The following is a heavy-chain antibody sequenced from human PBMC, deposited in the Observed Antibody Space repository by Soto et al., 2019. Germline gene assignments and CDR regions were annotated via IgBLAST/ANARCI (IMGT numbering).Heavy chain of an antibody. J-gene: IGHJ4*02. CDR1: GFTFNTYD. CDR3: ARRSVTTYHFFDY. CDR2: INKASIYI. Sequence: EVQLVESGGGLVKPGGSLRLSCAASGFTFNTYDMDWVRQAPGKGLEWVSSINKASIYIYYADSVRGRFTISRDNAKNSLYLQMNSLRVEDTAVYYCARRSVTTYHFFDYWGKGTLVTVSS. D-gene: IGHD4-17*01. V-gene: IGHV3-21*01.